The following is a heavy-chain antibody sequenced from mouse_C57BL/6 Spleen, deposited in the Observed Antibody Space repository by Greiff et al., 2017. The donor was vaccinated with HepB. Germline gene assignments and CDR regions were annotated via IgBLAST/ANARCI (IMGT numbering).Heavy chain of an antibody. CDR1: GFTFSDYG. V-gene: IGHV5-17*01. D-gene: IGHD3-3*01. J-gene: IGHJ1*03. CDR2: ISSGSSTI. CDR3: ARGGLHWYFDV. Sequence: EVKLEESGGGLVKPGGSLKLSCAASGFTFSDYGMHWVRQAPEKGLEWVAYISSGSSTIYYADTVKGRFTISRDNAKNTLFLQMTSLRSEDTAMYYCARGGLHWYFDVWGTGTTVTVSS.